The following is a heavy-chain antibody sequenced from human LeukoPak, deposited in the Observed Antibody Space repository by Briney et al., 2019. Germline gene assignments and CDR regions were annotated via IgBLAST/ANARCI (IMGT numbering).Heavy chain of an antibody. CDR2: IYSGGST. CDR1: GFTVSSNY. Sequence: GGSLRLSCAASGFTVSSNYMSWVRQAPGKGLEWVSVIYSGGSTYYADSVKGRFTISRDNSKNTVYLQMGSLRAEDMAVYYCARVNFPTRFGASDYWGQGTLVTVSS. CDR3: ARVNFPTRFGASDY. V-gene: IGHV3-53*05. J-gene: IGHJ4*02. D-gene: IGHD3-10*01.